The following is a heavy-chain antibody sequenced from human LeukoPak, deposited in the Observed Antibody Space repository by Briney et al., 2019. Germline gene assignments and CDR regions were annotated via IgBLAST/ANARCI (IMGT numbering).Heavy chain of an antibody. CDR3: ARVRGCYGSSGPRGY. V-gene: IGHV1-18*01. J-gene: IGHJ4*02. CDR1: GYTFTSYG. Sequence: ASVTVSCKASGYTFTSYGISWVRQAPGQGLEWMGWISAYNGNTNYAQKLQGRVTITTDTNPSTAYMELRRQRSDRTAVYYCARVRGCYGSSGPRGYWGQGTLVTVSS. CDR2: ISAYNGNT. D-gene: IGHD3-22*01.